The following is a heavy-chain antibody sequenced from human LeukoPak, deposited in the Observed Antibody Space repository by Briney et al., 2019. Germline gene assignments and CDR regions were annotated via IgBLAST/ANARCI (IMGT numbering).Heavy chain of an antibody. D-gene: IGHD4-17*01. CDR2: IYYSGST. CDR1: GGSISSSSYY. CDR3: ARDRYGDRGGIFDY. V-gene: IGHV4-39*07. J-gene: IGHJ4*02. Sequence: SETLSLTCTVSGGSISSSSYYWGWIRQPPGKGLEWIGSIYYSGSTYYNPSLKSRVTISVDTSKNQFSLMLSSVTAADTAVYYCARDRYGDRGGIFDYWGQGTLVTVSS.